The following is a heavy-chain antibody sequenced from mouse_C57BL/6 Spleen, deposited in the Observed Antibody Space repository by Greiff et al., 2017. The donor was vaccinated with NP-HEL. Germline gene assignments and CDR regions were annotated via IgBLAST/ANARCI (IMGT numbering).Heavy chain of an antibody. CDR3: AGTGVDY. CDR1: GYAFSSSW. D-gene: IGHD4-1*01. CDR2: IYPGDGDT. J-gene: IGHJ2*01. V-gene: IGHV1-82*01. Sequence: QVQLKQSGPELVKPGASVKISCKASGYAFSSSWMNWVKQRPGKGLEWIGRIYPGDGDTNYNGKFNGKATLTADKSSSTAYMQLSSLTSEDSAVYFCAGTGVDYWGQGTTLTVSS.